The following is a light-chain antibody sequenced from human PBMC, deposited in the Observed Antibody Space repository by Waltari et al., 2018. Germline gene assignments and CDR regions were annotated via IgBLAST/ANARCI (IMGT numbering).Light chain of an antibody. CDR2: KDS. Sequence: SYELTQPPSVSVSPGQTARLTCSGDALPKQYTYWSQQKPGQAPVLVMYKDSERPSGIPERFSGSSSGTTVTLTISGVQAEDEADYYCQSADSSGTYFDWVFAGGTKLTVL. CDR3: QSADSSGTYFDWV. CDR1: ALPKQY. V-gene: IGLV3-25*03. J-gene: IGLJ3*02.